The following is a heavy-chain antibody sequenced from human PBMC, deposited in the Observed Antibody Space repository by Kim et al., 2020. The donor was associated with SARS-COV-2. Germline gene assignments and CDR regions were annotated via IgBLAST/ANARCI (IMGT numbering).Heavy chain of an antibody. CDR3: AQITGRSYFDY. D-gene: IGHD1-20*01. CDR2: ISYDGSNK. V-gene: IGHV3-30*03. CDR1: GFTFSSYG. Sequence: GGSLRLSCAASGFTFSSYGMHWVRQAPGKGLEWVAVISYDGSNKYYADSVKGRFTISRDNSKNTLYLQMNSLRAEDTAVYYCAQITGRSYFDYWGQGTLVTVSS. J-gene: IGHJ4*02.